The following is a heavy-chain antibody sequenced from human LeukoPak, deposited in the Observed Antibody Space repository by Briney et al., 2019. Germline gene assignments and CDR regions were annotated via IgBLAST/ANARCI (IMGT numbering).Heavy chain of an antibody. V-gene: IGHV3-11*03. CDR1: GFTFSDFY. CDR2: ISSRSSTYT. Sequence: KTGGSLRLSCAASGFTFSDFYMSWIRQAPGKGPQWVSYISSRSSTYTDYADSVKGRFTISRDNAKNSLFLQMNTLRADDTAVYYCARIGRSGFVLDVWGQGTTVTVSS. J-gene: IGHJ6*02. D-gene: IGHD3-10*01. CDR3: ARIGRSGFVLDV.